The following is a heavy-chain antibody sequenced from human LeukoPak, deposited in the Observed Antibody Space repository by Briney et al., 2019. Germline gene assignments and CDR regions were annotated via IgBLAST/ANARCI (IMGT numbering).Heavy chain of an antibody. CDR2: INWNGGST. CDR1: GFAFRSYA. Sequence: RPGGSLRLSCAASGFAFRSYAMSWVRQAPGKGLEWVSGINWNGGSTGYADSVKGRFTISRDNAKNSLYLQMNSLRAEDTALYYCARDRGSGSPLDYWGQGTLVTVSS. V-gene: IGHV3-20*04. D-gene: IGHD1-26*01. J-gene: IGHJ4*02. CDR3: ARDRGSGSPLDY.